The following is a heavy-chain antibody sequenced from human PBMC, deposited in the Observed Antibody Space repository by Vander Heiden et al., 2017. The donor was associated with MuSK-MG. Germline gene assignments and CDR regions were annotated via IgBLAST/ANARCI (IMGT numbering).Heavy chain of an antibody. CDR3: ARGGMLAVAGRYWFDP. CDR1: GYTFTSYD. V-gene: IGHV1-8*01. J-gene: IGHJ5*02. D-gene: IGHD6-19*01. CDR2: MNPNSGNT. Sequence: QVQLVQSGAEVKKPGASVKVSCKASGYTFTSYDINWVRQATGQGLEWMGWMNPNSGNTGYAQNFQGRVTMTRNTSISTAYMELSSLRSEDTAVYDCARGGMLAVAGRYWFDPWGQGTLGTVAS.